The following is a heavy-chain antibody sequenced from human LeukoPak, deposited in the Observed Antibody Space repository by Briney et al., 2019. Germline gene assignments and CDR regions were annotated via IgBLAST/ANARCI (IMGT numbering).Heavy chain of an antibody. Sequence: GGSLRLSCAASGFTVSSNYMSWVRQAPGKGLEWVSTIYSGGNTYYADSVKGRFTISRDNSKNTLYLQMNNLRVEDTAVYYCARDSEGRAWALGYWGQGTLVTVSS. V-gene: IGHV3-53*01. J-gene: IGHJ4*02. D-gene: IGHD1-26*01. CDR3: ARDSEGRAWALGY. CDR2: IYSGGNT. CDR1: GFTVSSNY.